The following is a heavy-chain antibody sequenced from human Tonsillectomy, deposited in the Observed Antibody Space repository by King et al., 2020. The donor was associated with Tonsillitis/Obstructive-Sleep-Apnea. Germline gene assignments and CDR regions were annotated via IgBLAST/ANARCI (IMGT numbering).Heavy chain of an antibody. D-gene: IGHD2-2*01. J-gene: IGHJ6*03. V-gene: IGHV3-9*01. CDR1: GFTFDDYA. CDR2: ISWNSGSI. Sequence: VQLVESGGGLVQPGRSLRLSCAASGFTFDDYAMHWVRHAPGKGLEWVSGISWNSGSIGYADSVKGRFTISRDNAKNSLYLRMNSLRAKETALYYCAKRAFCSSTSCNSYMDVWGKGTTVTGSS. CDR3: AKRAFCSSTSCNSYMDV.